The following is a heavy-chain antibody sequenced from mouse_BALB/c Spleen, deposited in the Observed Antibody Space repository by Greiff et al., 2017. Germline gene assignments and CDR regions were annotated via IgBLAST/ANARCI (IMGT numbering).Heavy chain of an antibody. D-gene: IGHD2-1*01. CDR1: GDSITSGY. CDR2: ISYSGST. Sequence: EVKLQESGPSLVKPSQTLSLTCSVTGDSITSGYWNWIRKFPGNKLEYMGYISYSGSTYYNPSLKSRISITRDTSKNQYYLQLNSVTTEDTATYYCARAGGNYRVYFDYWGQGTTLTVSS. V-gene: IGHV3-8*02. CDR3: ARAGGNYRVYFDY. J-gene: IGHJ2*01.